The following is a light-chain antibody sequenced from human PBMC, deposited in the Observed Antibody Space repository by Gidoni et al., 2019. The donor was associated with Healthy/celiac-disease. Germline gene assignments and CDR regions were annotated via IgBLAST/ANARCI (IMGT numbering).Light chain of an antibody. CDR1: SSDVGGYNY. CDR2: EVS. V-gene: IGLV2-8*01. Sequence: SALTQPPSSSGSPGQSVTIPCTGTSSDVGGYNYVSWYQQHPGKAPKRMIYEVSQRPSGVPGRFSGSKSGNTASLTVSGLQAEEEADYYYSSYAVSVVFGGGTKLTVL. CDR3: SSYAVSVV. J-gene: IGLJ2*01.